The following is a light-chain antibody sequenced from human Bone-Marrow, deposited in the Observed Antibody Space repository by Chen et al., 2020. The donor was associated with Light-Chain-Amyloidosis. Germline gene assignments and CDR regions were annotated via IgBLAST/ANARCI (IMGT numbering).Light chain of an antibody. CDR1: DFPTKY. Sequence: SSELTQPPSVSVSPGQTARTTCSGDDFPTKYAYWYQQKPGQAPVLVIHRDTERPSGISERFAGSSSGTTATLTISGVQAEDEADYHCQSADSSGTYEVIFGGGTKLTVL. J-gene: IGLJ2*01. CDR3: QSADSSGTYEVI. V-gene: IGLV3-25*03. CDR2: RDT.